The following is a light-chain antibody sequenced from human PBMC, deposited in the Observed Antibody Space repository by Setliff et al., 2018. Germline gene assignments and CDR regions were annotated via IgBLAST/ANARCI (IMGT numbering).Light chain of an antibody. CDR1: SSDVGGYNY. J-gene: IGLJ1*01. CDR2: EVS. CDR3: ISYAGSNNPEV. V-gene: IGLV2-8*01. Sequence: QSALTQPPSASGSPGQSVTISCTGTSSDVGGYNYVSWYQQHPGKAPKLMIYEVSKRPSGVPDRFSGSKSGNTASLTVSGLQAEDEADYYCISYAGSNNPEVFGTGTKVTVL.